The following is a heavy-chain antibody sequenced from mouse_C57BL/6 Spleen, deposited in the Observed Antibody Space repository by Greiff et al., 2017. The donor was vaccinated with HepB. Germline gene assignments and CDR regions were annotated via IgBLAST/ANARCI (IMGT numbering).Heavy chain of an antibody. J-gene: IGHJ4*01. CDR1: GFSFNTYA. V-gene: IGHV10-1*01. CDR3: VRRKYYGSSYAMDY. Sequence: EVMLVESGGGLVQPKGSLKLSCAASGFSFNTYAMNWVRQAPGKGLEWVARIRIKSNNYATYYADSVKDRFTISRDDSESMLYLQMNNLKTEDTAMYYCVRRKYYGSSYAMDYWGQGTSVTVSS. CDR2: IRIKSNNYAT. D-gene: IGHD1-1*01.